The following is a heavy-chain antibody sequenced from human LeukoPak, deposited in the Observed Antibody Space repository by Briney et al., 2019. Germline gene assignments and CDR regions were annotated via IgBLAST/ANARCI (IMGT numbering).Heavy chain of an antibody. D-gene: IGHD3-10*01. CDR3: ARGELWFGED. CDR2: INHSGST. V-gene: IGHV4-34*01. J-gene: IGHJ4*02. CDR1: GGSFSGYY. Sequence: SETLSLTCAAYGGSFSGYYWSWIRQPPGKGLEWIGEINHSGSTNYNPSLKSRVTISVDTSKNQFSLKLSSVTAADTAVYYCARGELWFGEDWGQGTLVTVSS.